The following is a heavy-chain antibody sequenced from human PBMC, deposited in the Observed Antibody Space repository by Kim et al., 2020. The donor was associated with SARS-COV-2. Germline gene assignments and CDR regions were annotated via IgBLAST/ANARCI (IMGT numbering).Heavy chain of an antibody. Sequence: TGNPTYAQGFTGRVVFSLDTSVSTAYLQISSLKAEDTAVYYCASVSSSYDYWGQGTLVTVSS. CDR3: ASVSSSYDY. CDR2: TGNP. V-gene: IGHV7-4-1*02. D-gene: IGHD6-13*01. J-gene: IGHJ4*02.